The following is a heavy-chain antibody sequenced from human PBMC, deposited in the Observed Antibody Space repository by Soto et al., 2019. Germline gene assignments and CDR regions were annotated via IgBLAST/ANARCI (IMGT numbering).Heavy chain of an antibody. J-gene: IGHJ4*02. V-gene: IGHV3-30*18. CDR3: AKALITGTTNSPFDY. Sequence: LRLSCAASGFTFSSYGMHWVRQAPGKGLEWVAVISYDGSNKYYADSVKGRFTISRDNSKNTLYLQMNSLRAEDTAVYYCAKALITGTTNSPFDYWGQGTLVTVSS. CDR2: ISYDGSNK. CDR1: GFTFSSYG. D-gene: IGHD1-7*01.